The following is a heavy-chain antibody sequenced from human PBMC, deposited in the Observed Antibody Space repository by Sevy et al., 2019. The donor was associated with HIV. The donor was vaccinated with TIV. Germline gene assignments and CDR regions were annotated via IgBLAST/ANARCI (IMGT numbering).Heavy chain of an antibody. CDR1: GYSFTSQW. V-gene: IGHV5-51*01. D-gene: IGHD3-22*01. CDR3: ARHRSSGYYDDAFDL. CDR2: IYPDESDI. J-gene: IGHJ3*01. Sequence: GESLKISCKGSGYSFTSQWIGRVRQMPGKGLEWVGIIYPDESDIRYSHSFQGQVTISADKSISTAYLQWSSLKASDTAMYYCARHRSSGYYDDAFDLWGQGTMVTVSS.